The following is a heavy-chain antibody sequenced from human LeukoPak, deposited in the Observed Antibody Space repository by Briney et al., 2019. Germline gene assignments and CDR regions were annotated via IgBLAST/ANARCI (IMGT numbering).Heavy chain of an antibody. CDR2: IYYSGST. CDR3: ARKRTHYYDSSGYYGFDY. CDR1: GGSISSSSYY. J-gene: IGHJ4*02. D-gene: IGHD3-22*01. V-gene: IGHV4-39*07. Sequence: SETLSLTCTVSGGSISSSSYYWGWIRQPPGKGLEWIGSIYYSGSTYYNPSLKSRVTISVDTSKNQSSLKLSSVTAADTAVYYCARKRTHYYDSSGYYGFDYWGQGTLVTVSS.